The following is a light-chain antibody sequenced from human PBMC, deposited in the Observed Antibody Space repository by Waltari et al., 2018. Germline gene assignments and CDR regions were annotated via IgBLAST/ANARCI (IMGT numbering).Light chain of an antibody. CDR1: QRLGRS. V-gene: IGKV3-20*01. CDR2: DIS. Sequence: DIVLTQSPGTLSLSLGDRATIACRASQRLGRSVVWYQQRPGQAPRLLIYDISRRATGIPDRFSGSGYGTDFSLTISRLEPEDFAVYYCQKYERLPATFGQGTTVEIK. CDR3: QKYERLPAT. J-gene: IGKJ1*01.